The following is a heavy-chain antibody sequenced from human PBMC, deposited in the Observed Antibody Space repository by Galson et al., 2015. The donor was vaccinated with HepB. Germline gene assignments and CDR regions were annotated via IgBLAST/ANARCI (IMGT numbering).Heavy chain of an antibody. CDR3: ARAPNPPTYYYDSSGYYFYWFDP. V-gene: IGHV1-69*13. Sequence: SVKVSCKASGGTFSSYAISWVRQAPGQGLEWMGGIIPIFGTANYAQKFQGRVTITADESTSTAYMELSSLRSEDTAVYYCARAPNPPTYYYDSSGYYFYWFDPWGQGTLVTVSS. CDR2: IIPIFGTA. CDR1: GGTFSSYA. D-gene: IGHD3-22*01. J-gene: IGHJ5*02.